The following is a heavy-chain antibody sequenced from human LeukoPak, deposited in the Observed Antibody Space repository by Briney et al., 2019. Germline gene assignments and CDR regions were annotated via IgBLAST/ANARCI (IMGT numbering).Heavy chain of an antibody. Sequence: SETLPLTCTVSGGSISSSGYYWGWIRQPPGKGLEWIGSIYYSGSTYYNPSLKSRVTISVDTSKNQFSLKLSSVTAADTAVYYCAREEGYFDYWGQGTLVTVSS. V-gene: IGHV4-39*02. CDR2: IYYSGST. CDR3: AREEGYFDY. CDR1: GGSISSSGYY. J-gene: IGHJ4*02.